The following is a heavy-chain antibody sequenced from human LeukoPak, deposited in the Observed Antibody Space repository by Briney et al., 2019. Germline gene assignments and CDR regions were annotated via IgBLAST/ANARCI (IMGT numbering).Heavy chain of an antibody. CDR1: GFTFSSYT. CDR2: ISGSGGST. V-gene: IGHV3-23*01. Sequence: PGGSLRLSCAASGFTFSSYTMSWVRPAPGKGLEWVSAISGSGGSTYYADSVKGRFTISRDNSKNTLYLQMNSLRAEDTAVYYCAKEGGSRGYFDYWGQGTLVTVSS. J-gene: IGHJ4*02. CDR3: AKEGGSRGYFDY.